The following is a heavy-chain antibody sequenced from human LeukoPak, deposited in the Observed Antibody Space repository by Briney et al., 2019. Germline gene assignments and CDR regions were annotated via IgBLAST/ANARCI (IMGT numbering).Heavy chain of an antibody. CDR1: GYTFTDYH. D-gene: IGHD1-26*01. J-gene: IGHJ6*02. Sequence: ASVTVSCKASGYTFTDYHVHWVRQAPGQGLEWMGWINPNSGGTNYAQKFQGRVTMTSDTSITTTYMDLSRLRSDDLAAYYSATEPGGACAAYYFYFGMDVWGQGTTVTVSS. V-gene: IGHV1-2*02. CDR2: INPNSGGT. CDR3: ATEPGGACAAYYFYFGMDV.